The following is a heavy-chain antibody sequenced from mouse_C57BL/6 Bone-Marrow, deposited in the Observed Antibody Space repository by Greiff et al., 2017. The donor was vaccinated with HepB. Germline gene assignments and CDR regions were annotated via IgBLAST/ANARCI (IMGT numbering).Heavy chain of an antibody. V-gene: IGHV6-3*01. CDR2: IRLKSDNYAT. Sequence: EVQLVESGGGLVQPGGSMKLSCVASGFTFSNYWMNWVRQSPEKGLEWVAQIRLKSDNYATHYAESVKGRFTISRDDSKSSVYLQMNNLRAEDTGIYYCTAPYGNFSWFAYWGQGTLVTVSA. J-gene: IGHJ3*01. CDR1: GFTFSNYW. D-gene: IGHD2-1*01. CDR3: TAPYGNFSWFAY.